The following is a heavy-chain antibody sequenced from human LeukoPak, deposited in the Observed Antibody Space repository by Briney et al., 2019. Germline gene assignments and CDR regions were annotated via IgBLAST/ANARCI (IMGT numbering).Heavy chain of an antibody. CDR3: ARERSSGYTPRSDY. V-gene: IGHV3-7*01. J-gene: IGHJ4*02. CDR2: IKQDGSEK. D-gene: IGHD3-22*01. CDR1: GFTFSSYW. Sequence: PGGSLRLSCAASGFTFSSYWMSWVRQAPGKGLEWVANIKQDGSEKYYVDSVKGRFTISRDNAKNSLYLQMNSLRAEDTAVYYCARERSSGYTPRSDYWGQGTLVTVSS.